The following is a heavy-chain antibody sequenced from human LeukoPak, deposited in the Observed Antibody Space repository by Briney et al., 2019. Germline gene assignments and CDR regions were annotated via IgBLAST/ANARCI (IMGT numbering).Heavy chain of an antibody. CDR3: ARMTTVRRAFDI. Sequence: PSETLSLTCTVSGGSISSYYWSWIRQPPGKGLEWIGYIYYSGSTNYNPSLKSRVTIPVDTSKNQFSLKLSSVTAADTAVYYCARMTTVRRAFDIWGQGTMVTVSS. V-gene: IGHV4-59*01. D-gene: IGHD4-11*01. CDR1: GGSISSYY. CDR2: IYYSGST. J-gene: IGHJ3*02.